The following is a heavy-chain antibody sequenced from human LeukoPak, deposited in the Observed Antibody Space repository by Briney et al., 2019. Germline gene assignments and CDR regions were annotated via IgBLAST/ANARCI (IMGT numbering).Heavy chain of an antibody. Sequence: GGSLRLSCAASGFTFSSYWMHWVRQAPGKGLVWVSRINSDGSSTSYADSVKGRFTISRDNAKNTLYLQMNSLRAEDTAVYYCAIFCGGDCPAYYYGMDVWGQGTTVTVSS. CDR3: AIFCGGDCPAYYYGMDV. CDR1: GFTFSSYW. CDR2: INSDGSST. V-gene: IGHV3-74*01. J-gene: IGHJ6*02. D-gene: IGHD2-21*02.